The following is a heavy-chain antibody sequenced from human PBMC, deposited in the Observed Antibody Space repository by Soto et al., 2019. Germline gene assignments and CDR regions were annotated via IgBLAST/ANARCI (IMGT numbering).Heavy chain of an antibody. J-gene: IGHJ6*02. CDR1: GFTFSSYA. CDR2: ISGSGGST. V-gene: IGHV3-23*01. D-gene: IGHD2-2*01. Sequence: GGSLRLSCAASGFTFSSYAMSWVRQAPGKGLEWVSAISGSGGSTYYADSVKGRFTISRDNSKNTLYLQMNSLRAEDTAVYYCAKVSGGYCSSTSRPPVDGMDVWGQATTVTVSS. CDR3: AKVSGGYCSSTSRPPVDGMDV.